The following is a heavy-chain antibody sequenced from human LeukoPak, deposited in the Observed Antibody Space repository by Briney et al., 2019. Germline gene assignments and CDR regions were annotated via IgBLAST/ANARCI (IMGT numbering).Heavy chain of an antibody. D-gene: IGHD3-22*01. J-gene: IGHJ4*02. Sequence: PGGSLRLSCAASGFTFSSYGIHWVRQAPGKGLEWVAVISYEGSNKYYADSVKGRFTISRDNSKNTLYLQMNSLRAEDTAVYYCARGLYDSSGYYYLAPPDYWGQGTLVTVFS. V-gene: IGHV3-30*04. CDR3: ARGLYDSSGYYYLAPPDY. CDR2: ISYEGSNK. CDR1: GFTFSSYG.